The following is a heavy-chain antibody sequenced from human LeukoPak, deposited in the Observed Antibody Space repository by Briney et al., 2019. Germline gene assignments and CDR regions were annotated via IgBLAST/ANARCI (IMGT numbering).Heavy chain of an antibody. CDR3: AKSPNPITVSVTTLDY. J-gene: IGHJ4*02. D-gene: IGHD4-17*01. V-gene: IGHV3-74*01. CDR1: GFTFSSYW. Sequence: GGSLRLSCAASGFTFSSYWMHWVRHAPGKGLVWVSRINSDGCSTSYADSVKGRFTISRDNSKNTLYLQMNSLRAEDTAVYYCAKSPNPITVSVTTLDYWGQGTLVSVSS. CDR2: INSDGCST.